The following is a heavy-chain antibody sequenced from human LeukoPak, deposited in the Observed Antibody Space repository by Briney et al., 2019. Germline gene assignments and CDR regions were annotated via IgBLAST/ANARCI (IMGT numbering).Heavy chain of an antibody. CDR2: TSKDEKNK. J-gene: IGHJ4*02. CDR3: ARAFSYGPEPFDF. D-gene: IGHD3-10*01. V-gene: IGHV3-30*03. Sequence: QPGGSLRLSCAASGFTFRTYAMHWARQAPGKGPEWVTFTSKDEKNKFYADSVKGRFTVSRDNSKNTVYLQMNRLRLEDTAVYYCARAFSYGPEPFDFWGQGSLVTVSS. CDR1: GFTFRTYA.